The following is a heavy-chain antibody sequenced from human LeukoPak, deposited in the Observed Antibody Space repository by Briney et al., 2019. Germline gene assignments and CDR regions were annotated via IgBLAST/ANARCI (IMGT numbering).Heavy chain of an antibody. Sequence: LRLSCAASGFTFSDYWMYWVRQHPGKGLEWIGYIYYSGSTHYNPSLKSRVTISVDTSKNQFSLKLSSVTAADTAVYYCARGITASASWDDAEYFNHWGQGTLVTVSS. J-gene: IGHJ1*01. CDR1: GFTFSDYW. D-gene: IGHD2-2*01. CDR3: ARGITASASWDDAEYFNH. V-gene: IGHV4-31*02. CDR2: IYYSGST.